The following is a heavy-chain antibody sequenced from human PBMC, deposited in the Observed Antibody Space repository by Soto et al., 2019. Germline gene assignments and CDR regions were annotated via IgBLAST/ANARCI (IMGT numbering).Heavy chain of an antibody. D-gene: IGHD1-26*01. Sequence: SSETLSLTCAVYGGSFSGYYWSWIRQPPGKGLEWIGEINHSGSTNYNPSLKSRVTISVDTSKNQFSLKLSSVTAADTAVYYCARTQRWELLPVDYWGQGTLVTVSS. CDR2: INHSGST. V-gene: IGHV4-34*01. CDR1: GGSFSGYY. CDR3: ARTQRWELLPVDY. J-gene: IGHJ4*02.